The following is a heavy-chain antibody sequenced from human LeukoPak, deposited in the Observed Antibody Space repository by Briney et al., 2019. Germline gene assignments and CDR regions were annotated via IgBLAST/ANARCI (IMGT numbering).Heavy chain of an antibody. CDR2: IGIDSGNT. CDR1: GFTFSDYS. CDR3: ARDYKYAFDN. V-gene: IGHV3-48*01. Sequence: PRGSLRLSCAASGFTFSDYSMNWVRQAPGKGLEWISYIGIDSGNTNYADSAKGRFTISGDKAKNSLYLQMNSLRVEDTAVYYCARDYKYAFDNWGQGTLVTVSS. D-gene: IGHD5-24*01. J-gene: IGHJ4*02.